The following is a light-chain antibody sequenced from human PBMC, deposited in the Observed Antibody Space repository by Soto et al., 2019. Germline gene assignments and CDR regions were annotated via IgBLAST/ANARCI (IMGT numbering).Light chain of an antibody. Sequence: QSVLTQAASVSGSPGQSITISCTGASSDFGDHKSVSWYQHHPGQAPKLIIYEVNYRPAGVSSRFSGSRSCNTASLTISGLQAEDESHYYCSSSTDTSILFGGGTQLTVL. CDR3: SSSTDTSIL. J-gene: IGLJ2*01. CDR2: EVN. V-gene: IGLV2-14*01. CDR1: SSDFGDHKS.